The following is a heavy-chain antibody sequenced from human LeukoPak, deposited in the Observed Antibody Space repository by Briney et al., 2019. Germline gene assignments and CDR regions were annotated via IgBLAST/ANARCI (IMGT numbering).Heavy chain of an antibody. J-gene: IGHJ4*02. V-gene: IGHV3-48*04. Sequence: GGSLRLSCAASGFTFSSYSMNWVRQAPGKGLEWVSFISSSTIYYADSVKGRFTISRDNAKNSLYLQMNSLRAEDTAIYYCASTFPYCGGGSCALGGQGTLVTVSS. CDR1: GFTFSSYS. CDR3: ASTFPYCGGGSCAL. D-gene: IGHD2-15*01. CDR2: ISSSTI.